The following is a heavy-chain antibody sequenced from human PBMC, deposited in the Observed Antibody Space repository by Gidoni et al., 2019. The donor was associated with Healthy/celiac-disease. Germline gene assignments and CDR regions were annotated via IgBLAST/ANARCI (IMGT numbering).Heavy chain of an antibody. CDR1: GFTFSSYG. V-gene: IGHV3-30*18. CDR2: ISYDGSNK. D-gene: IGHD5-12*01. Sequence: QVQLVESGGGVVQPGRSLRLSCAASGFTFSSYGMHWVRQAPGKGLEWVAVISYDGSNKYYADSVKGRFTISRDNSKNTLYLQMNSLRAEDTAVYYCAKDESGYDWSIFDYWGQGTLVTVSS. CDR3: AKDESGYDWSIFDY. J-gene: IGHJ4*02.